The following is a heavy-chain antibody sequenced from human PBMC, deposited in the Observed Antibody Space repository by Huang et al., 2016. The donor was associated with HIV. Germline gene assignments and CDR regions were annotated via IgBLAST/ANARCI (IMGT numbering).Heavy chain of an antibody. CDR3: ARGGSHFAGWDGFPVHPLDL. CDR2: FYFSGSN. D-gene: IGHD3-10*01. V-gene: IGHV4-39*01. J-gene: IGHJ3*01. CDR1: GGSISSRTYY. Sequence: QTRLQESGPGLVKPSETLSLTCTVSGGSISSRTYYWAWIRQPPGKGLEWIGNFYFSGSNSYSPSLSSRITISLDTSKSQFSLRLTSVTAADTAVYYCARGGSHFAGWDGFPVHPLDLWGRGTMVTVSS.